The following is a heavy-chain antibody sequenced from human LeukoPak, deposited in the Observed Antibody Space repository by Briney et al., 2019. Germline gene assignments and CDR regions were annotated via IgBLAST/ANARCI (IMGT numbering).Heavy chain of an antibody. CDR3: ARDIAARPNNYFDY. Sequence: GGSLRLSCAAAGFTFSSYSINWVRQAPGKGLEWVSYISSSSSTIYYADSVKGRFTISRDNAKNSLYLQMNSLRAEDTAVYYCARDIAARPNNYFDYWGQGTLVTVSS. D-gene: IGHD6-6*01. V-gene: IGHV3-48*01. J-gene: IGHJ4*02. CDR2: ISSSSSTI. CDR1: GFTFSSYS.